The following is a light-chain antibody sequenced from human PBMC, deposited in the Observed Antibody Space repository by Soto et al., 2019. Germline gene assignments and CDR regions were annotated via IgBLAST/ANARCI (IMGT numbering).Light chain of an antibody. J-gene: IGLJ2*01. Sequence: NFMLTQPHSVSESPGKTVTISCTGSRGSIARNYVQWYQQRPGSAPTTVIYEDNQRPSGVPDRFSASIDSSSNSASLTISGLDTEDEADYYCQSYDSTNVVFGGGTKLTVL. CDR3: QSYDSTNVV. CDR1: RGSIARNY. CDR2: EDN. V-gene: IGLV6-57*02.